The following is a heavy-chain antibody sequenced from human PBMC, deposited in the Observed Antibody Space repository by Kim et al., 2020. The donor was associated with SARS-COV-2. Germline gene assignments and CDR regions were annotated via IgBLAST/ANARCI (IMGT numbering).Heavy chain of an antibody. CDR1: GFTFSSYS. CDR3: ARDSYYYDSSGYYSHYYGMDV. Sequence: GGSLRLSCAASGFTFSSYSMNWVRQAPGKGLEWVSSISSSSSYIYYADSVKGRFTISRDNAKNSLYLQMNSLRAEDTAVYYCARDSYYYDSSGYYSHYYGMDVWGQGTTVTVSS. D-gene: IGHD3-22*01. CDR2: ISSSSSYI. J-gene: IGHJ6*02. V-gene: IGHV3-21*01.